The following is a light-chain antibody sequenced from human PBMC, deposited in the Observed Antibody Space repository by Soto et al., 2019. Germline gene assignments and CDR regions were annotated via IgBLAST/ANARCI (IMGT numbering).Light chain of an antibody. CDR2: GAS. Sequence: EIVVTQSPGTLSLSPGERATLSCRASQSVSSSYLAWYQQKPGQAPRLLIYGASSRATGIPDRFSGSGYGTDFTLTISRLEPEDFAVYYCQQYGSSPRITFGQGTRLEIK. CDR1: QSVSSSY. J-gene: IGKJ5*01. CDR3: QQYGSSPRIT. V-gene: IGKV3-20*01.